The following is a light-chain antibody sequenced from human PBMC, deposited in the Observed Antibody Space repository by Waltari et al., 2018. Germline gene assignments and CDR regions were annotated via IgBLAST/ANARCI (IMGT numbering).Light chain of an antibody. V-gene: IGKV4-1*01. Sequence: DIVMTQSPDSLAVSLGERATINRKSSQSILFSSYNKSFLNWYQQRPGQPPRLLLYWASTRASGVPDRISGSGSGTDFTLTISGLQTEDVAIYYCQQFYHAPQTFGQGTKVEIK. CDR1: QSILFSSYNKSF. CDR3: QQFYHAPQT. CDR2: WAS. J-gene: IGKJ2*01.